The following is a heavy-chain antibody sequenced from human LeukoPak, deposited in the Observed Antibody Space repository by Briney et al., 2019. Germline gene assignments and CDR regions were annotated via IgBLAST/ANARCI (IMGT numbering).Heavy chain of an antibody. CDR2: IYYSGNT. D-gene: IGHD6-13*01. CDR3: ASAGKYSSSYLDY. CDR1: GASISSYY. V-gene: IGHV4-59*01. J-gene: IGHJ4*02. Sequence: SETLSLTCSVSGASISSYYWSWIRQPPGKGLEWIGYIYYSGNTNYNPSLKSRVTISVDTSKNQFSLKLSSVTAADTAVYYCASAGKYSSSYLDYWGQGTLVTVSS.